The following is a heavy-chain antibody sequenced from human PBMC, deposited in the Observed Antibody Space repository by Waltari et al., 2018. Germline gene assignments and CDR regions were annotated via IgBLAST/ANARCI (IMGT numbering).Heavy chain of an antibody. CDR3: ARDRQQPGLGRWTYNWFDP. CDR1: GFTVSSNY. J-gene: IGHJ5*02. Sequence: EVQLVESGGGLIQPGGSLRLSCAASGFTVSSNYMSWVRQAQGQGLEWVSVIYSGGSTYYADSVKGRFTISRDNSKNTLYLQMNSLRAEDTAVYYCARDRQQPGLGRWTYNWFDPWGQGTLVTVSS. CDR2: IYSGGST. D-gene: IGHD6-13*01. V-gene: IGHV3-53*01.